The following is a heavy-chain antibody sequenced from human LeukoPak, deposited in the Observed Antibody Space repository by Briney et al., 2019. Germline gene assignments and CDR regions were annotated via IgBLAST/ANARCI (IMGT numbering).Heavy chain of an antibody. V-gene: IGHV1-18*01. CDR3: AMASFYGSGSYRN. Sequence: ASVKVSCKASGYAFNSYGISWVRQAPGQGLEWMGWINPHNDNTNYAQKLQGRVTMTTDTSTSTAYMELRSLRSDDTAVYNCAMASFYGSGSYRNWGQGALVTVSS. J-gene: IGHJ4*02. CDR2: INPHNDNT. D-gene: IGHD3-10*01. CDR1: GYAFNSYG.